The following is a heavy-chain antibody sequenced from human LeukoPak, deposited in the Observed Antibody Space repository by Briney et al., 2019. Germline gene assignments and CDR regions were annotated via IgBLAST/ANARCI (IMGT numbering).Heavy chain of an antibody. D-gene: IGHD3-22*01. Sequence: PGGSLRLPCTASGFTFSRYRMNWVRQAPGKGLEWVSSISSSSYYIFYADRVKGRFTISRDNAKNSLYLQMNSLRAEDTAVYYCARDSVDYYDSSGGDAFDIWGQGTMVTVSS. CDR2: ISSSSYYI. CDR1: GFTFSRYR. J-gene: IGHJ3*02. CDR3: ARDSVDYYDSSGGDAFDI. V-gene: IGHV3-21*01.